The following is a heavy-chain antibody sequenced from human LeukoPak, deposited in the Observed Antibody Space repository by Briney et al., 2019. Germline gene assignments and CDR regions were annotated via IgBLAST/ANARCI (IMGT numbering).Heavy chain of an antibody. V-gene: IGHV3-23*01. CDR2: ISGSGGST. CDR3: AKAGDSRGDCSGGSCDFDY. Sequence: GGSLRLSCAASGFTFSSYAMSWVRQAPGKGLEWVSAISGSGGSTYYADSVKGRFTISRDNSKNTLYLQMNSLRAEDTAVYYCAKAGDSRGDCSGGSCDFDYWGQGTLVTVSS. D-gene: IGHD2-15*01. CDR1: GFTFSSYA. J-gene: IGHJ4*02.